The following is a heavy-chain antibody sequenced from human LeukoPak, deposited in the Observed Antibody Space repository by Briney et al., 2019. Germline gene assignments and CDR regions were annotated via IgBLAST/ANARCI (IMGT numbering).Heavy chain of an antibody. CDR3: AKTLQGYDYYGLDV. J-gene: IGHJ6*02. Sequence: GGSLRLSCAASGFTFSSYAMTWVRQAPGKGLEWVSTISGGGGSTYYADPVKGRFTISRDNSKNTLYLQMNSLRVEDTALYNCAKTLQGYDYYGLDVWGQGTTVTVSS. CDR1: GFTFSSYA. CDR2: ISGGGGST. V-gene: IGHV3-23*01.